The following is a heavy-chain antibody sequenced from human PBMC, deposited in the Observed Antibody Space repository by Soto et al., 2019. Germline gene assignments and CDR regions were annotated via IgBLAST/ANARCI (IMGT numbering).Heavy chain of an antibody. J-gene: IGHJ6*02. D-gene: IGHD3-9*01. CDR3: ARASAGYYDILTGYYYYYYGMDV. Sequence: PGGSLRLSCAASGFTVSSNYMSWVRQAPGKGLEWVSVIYSDGTTYYADSVKGRFTISRDNAKNMLYLQMNSLRAEDTAVYYCARASAGYYDILTGYYYYYYGMDVWGQGTTVTVSS. V-gene: IGHV3-53*01. CDR1: GFTVSSNY. CDR2: IYSDGTT.